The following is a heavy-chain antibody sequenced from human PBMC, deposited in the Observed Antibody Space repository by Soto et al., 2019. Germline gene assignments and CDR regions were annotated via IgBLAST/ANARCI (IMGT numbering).Heavy chain of an antibody. CDR2: IYYIGTT. Sequence: PSETLSLTCTVTGDSISGSSYFWGWIRQPPGKGLEWIASIYYIGTTYYSPSLQSRVTISVDTSKDQFSLEVTSVTAADTAIYYCARSGSWSFNSWGRGTLVTVSS. D-gene: IGHD6-13*01. V-gene: IGHV4-39*01. J-gene: IGHJ5*02. CDR1: GDSISGSSYF. CDR3: ARSGSWSFNS.